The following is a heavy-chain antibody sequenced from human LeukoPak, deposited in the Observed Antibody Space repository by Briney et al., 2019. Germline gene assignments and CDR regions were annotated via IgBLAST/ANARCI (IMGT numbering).Heavy chain of an antibody. CDR1: GGSISRYY. Sequence: SETLSLTCTVSGGSISRYYWSWIRQPPGKGLEWIGYIYYSGSTNYNPSLKSRVTISVDTSKNQFSLKLSSVTAADTAVYYCARHPAWFRGPYAMDVWGQGTTVTVSS. D-gene: IGHD3-10*01. CDR2: IYYSGST. J-gene: IGHJ6*02. V-gene: IGHV4-59*08. CDR3: ARHPAWFRGPYAMDV.